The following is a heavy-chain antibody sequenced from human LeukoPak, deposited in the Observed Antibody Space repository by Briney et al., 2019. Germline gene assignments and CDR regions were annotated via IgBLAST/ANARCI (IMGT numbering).Heavy chain of an antibody. CDR2: ISSSSSYI. CDR3: AKIYDSSGFDY. Sequence: GGSLRLSCAASGSTFSSYSMNWVRQAPGKGLEWVSSISSSSSYIYYADSVKGRFTISRDNAKNSLYLQMNSLRTEDTAVYYCAKIYDSSGFDYWGQGTLVTVSS. V-gene: IGHV3-21*01. D-gene: IGHD3-22*01. J-gene: IGHJ4*02. CDR1: GSTFSSYS.